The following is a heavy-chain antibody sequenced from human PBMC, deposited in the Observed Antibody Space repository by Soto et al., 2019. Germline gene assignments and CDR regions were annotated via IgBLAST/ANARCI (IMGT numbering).Heavy chain of an antibody. D-gene: IGHD2-21*02. J-gene: IGHJ4*02. CDR2: ISDSGKTI. CDR3: ARGVTWHFDY. Sequence: QVQVVESGGGLVKPGGSLRLSCAGSGVTFTDHYMSWIRQAPGKGLECISYISDSGKTIYYADSVKGRFTISRDSAKNSLDLQKNSLTAADTDVNYGARGVTWHFDYWGQGTLVTVSS. CDR1: GVTFTDHY. V-gene: IGHV3-11*01.